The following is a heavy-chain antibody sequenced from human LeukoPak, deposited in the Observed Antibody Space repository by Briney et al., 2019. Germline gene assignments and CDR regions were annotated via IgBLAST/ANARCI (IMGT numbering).Heavy chain of an antibody. Sequence: GGSLRPSCAASGFTFSSYDMSWVRQAPGKGLEWVSAISGSGGSTYYADSVKGRFTISRDNSKNTLYLQMNSLRAEDTAVYYCAKDAVPAAIGSWFDPWGQGTLVTVSS. CDR1: GFTFSSYD. CDR3: AKDAVPAAIGSWFDP. V-gene: IGHV3-23*01. D-gene: IGHD2-2*01. J-gene: IGHJ5*02. CDR2: ISGSGGST.